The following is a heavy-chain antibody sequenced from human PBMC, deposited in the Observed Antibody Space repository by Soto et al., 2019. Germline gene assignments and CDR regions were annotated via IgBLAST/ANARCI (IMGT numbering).Heavy chain of an antibody. D-gene: IGHD2-2*01. CDR2: IYSGGST. Sequence: EVQLVESGGGLVQPGGSLRLSCAASGFTVSSNYMSWVRQAPGKGLEWVSVIYSGGSTYYADSVKGRFTISRDNSKNTLYFQMNSLRAEDTAVYYCARGPAPMPLIDYWGQGTLVTVSS. V-gene: IGHV3-66*01. CDR3: ARGPAPMPLIDY. CDR1: GFTVSSNY. J-gene: IGHJ4*02.